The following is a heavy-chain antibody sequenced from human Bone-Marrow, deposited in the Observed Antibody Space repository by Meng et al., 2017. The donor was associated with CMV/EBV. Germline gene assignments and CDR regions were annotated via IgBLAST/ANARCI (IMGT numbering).Heavy chain of an antibody. J-gene: IGHJ4*02. CDR3: AREKTGSTNHFDY. V-gene: IGHV3-21*01. Sequence: GESLKISCAASGFTFSSYSTNWVRQAPGKGLEWVSSISSSSSYIYYADSVKGRFTISRDNAKNSLYLQMNSLRAEDTAVYYCAREKTGSTNHFDYWGQGTLVTVSS. CDR1: GFTFSSYS. D-gene: IGHD2-15*01. CDR2: ISSSSSYI.